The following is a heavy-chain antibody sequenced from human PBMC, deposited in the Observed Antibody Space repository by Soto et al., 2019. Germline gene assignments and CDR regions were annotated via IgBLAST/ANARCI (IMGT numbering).Heavy chain of an antibody. V-gene: IGHV4-59*01. CDR3: ARWDGDGYNFDY. J-gene: IGHJ4*02. D-gene: IGHD5-12*01. CDR2: IYYSGST. Sequence: SETLSLTCTVSGGSISSYYWSWIRQPPGKGLEWIGYIYYSGSTNYNPSLKSRVTISVDTSKNQFSLKLSSVTAADTAVYYCARWDGDGYNFDYWGQGTLVTVSS. CDR1: GGSISSYY.